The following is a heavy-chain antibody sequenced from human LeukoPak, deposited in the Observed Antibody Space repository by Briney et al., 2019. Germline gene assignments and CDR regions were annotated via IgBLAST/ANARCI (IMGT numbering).Heavy chain of an antibody. CDR3: ARHIGDGILDY. D-gene: IGHD5-18*01. CDR1: GYSFTSYW. CDR2: IYPGDSDT. J-gene: IGHJ4*02. Sequence: GESLKISCKGSGYSFTSYWIGWVRQMPGKGLEWMGIIYPGDSDTRYSPSFQGQATISADKSISPASLQWSSLQASDTAMYYCARHIGDGILDYWGQGTLVTVSS. V-gene: IGHV5-51*01.